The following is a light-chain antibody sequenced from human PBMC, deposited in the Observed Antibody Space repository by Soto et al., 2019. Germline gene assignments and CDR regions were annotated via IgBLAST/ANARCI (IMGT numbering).Light chain of an antibody. V-gene: IGKV1-5*01. CDR3: QHHNSYSQT. CDR2: GAS. J-gene: IGKJ1*01. CDR1: QSIRHY. Sequence: DIQMTQSPPTLSASVGDRVTITCRASQSIRHYLAWYQQMPGKAPKLLIYGASTLQSGVPSRFSGSRSGTEFTITISSLQPDDFGTYFCQHHNSYSQTFGQGTKVEIK.